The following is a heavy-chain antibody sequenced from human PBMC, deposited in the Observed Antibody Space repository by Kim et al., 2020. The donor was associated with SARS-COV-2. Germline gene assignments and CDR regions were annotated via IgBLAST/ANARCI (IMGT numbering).Heavy chain of an antibody. CDR2: ISRSGDTI. CDR1: GFTFSDYS. Sequence: GGSLRLSCGASGFTFSDYSMSWIRQAPGKGLEWVSYISRSGDTIYYADSVKGRLTLSRDNAKNSLFLQMNSLRAGDTGVSYCARTYSSTAGFRGPGTLGT. D-gene: IGHD2-21*01. V-gene: IGHV3-11*01. J-gene: IGHJ1*01. CDR3: ARTYSSTAGF.